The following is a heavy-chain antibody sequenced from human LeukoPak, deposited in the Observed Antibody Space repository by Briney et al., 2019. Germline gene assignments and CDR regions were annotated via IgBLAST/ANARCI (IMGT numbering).Heavy chain of an antibody. CDR3: ARDTPNAWDY. CDR1: GFTINNYA. V-gene: IGHV3-64*01. D-gene: IGHD2-2*01. CDR2: TYSRGDST. Sequence: GGSLRLSCTAFGFTINNYAMHWVRQAPGKGLEIVSTTYSRGDSTDYANSVKGRFTISRDNSKNTLDLQMGSLRAEDMAVYYCARDTPNAWDYWGQGTLVTVSS. J-gene: IGHJ4*02.